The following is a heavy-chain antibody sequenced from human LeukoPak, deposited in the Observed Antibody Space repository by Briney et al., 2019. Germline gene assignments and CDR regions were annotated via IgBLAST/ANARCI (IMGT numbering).Heavy chain of an antibody. Sequence: ASVKVSCKASGGTFTSYAISWVRQAPGQGLEWMGGIIPIFGTANYAQKFQGRVTITADKSTSTAYMELSSLRSEDTAVYYCARDTPPVEPFFGAFDIWGQGTMVTVSS. J-gene: IGHJ3*02. CDR2: IIPIFGTA. V-gene: IGHV1-69*06. CDR3: ARDTPPVEPFFGAFDI. CDR1: GGTFTSYA. D-gene: IGHD1-14*01.